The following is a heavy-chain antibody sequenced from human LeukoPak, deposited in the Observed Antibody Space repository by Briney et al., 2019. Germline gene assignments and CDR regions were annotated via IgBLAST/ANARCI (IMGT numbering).Heavy chain of an antibody. CDR2: MNPNSGNT. V-gene: IGHV1-8*01. CDR1: GYTFTSYD. D-gene: IGHD2-8*01. J-gene: IGHJ6*02. Sequence: GASVKVSCKASGYTFTSYDINWVRQATGQGLEWMGWMNPNSGNTGYAQKFQGRATMTRNTSISTAYMELSSLRSEDTAVYYCARVNGLGGLSGMDVWGQGTTVTVSS. CDR3: ARVNGLGGLSGMDV.